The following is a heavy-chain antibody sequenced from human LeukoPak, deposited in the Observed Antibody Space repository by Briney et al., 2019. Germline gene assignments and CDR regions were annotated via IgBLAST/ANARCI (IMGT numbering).Heavy chain of an antibody. CDR3: ARDREGFGELFDY. V-gene: IGHV1-69*06. CDR1: GGTFSSYA. Sequence: ASVKVSCKASGGTFSSYAISWVRQAPGQGLEWMGGIIPIFGTANYAQKFQGRVTITADKSTSTAYMELSSLRSEDTAVYYCARDREGFGELFDYWGQGTLVTVSS. D-gene: IGHD3-10*01. CDR2: IIPIFGTA. J-gene: IGHJ4*02.